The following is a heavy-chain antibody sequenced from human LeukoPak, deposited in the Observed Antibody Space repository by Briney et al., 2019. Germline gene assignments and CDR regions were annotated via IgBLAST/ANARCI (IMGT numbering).Heavy chain of an antibody. J-gene: IGHJ4*02. CDR2: ISTYNGNT. Sequence: ASVKVSCKTSGYTFSSHGITWVRQAPGQGLEWMGWISTYNGNTDYPQNLQGRVTMTTDTSTGTAYMELRSLRSDDTAVYYCARGTRLVSDTDFDYWGQGTLVTVSS. CDR3: ARGTRLVSDTDFDY. CDR1: GYTFSSHG. V-gene: IGHV1-18*01. D-gene: IGHD2-21*02.